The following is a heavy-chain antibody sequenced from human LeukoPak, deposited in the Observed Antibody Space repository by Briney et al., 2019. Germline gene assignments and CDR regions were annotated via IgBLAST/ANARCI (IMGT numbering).Heavy chain of an antibody. CDR1: GFTFSSYA. Sequence: GGSLRLSCAASGFTFSSYAMSWVRQAPGKGLEWVSAISGSSGLTYYADSVKGRFTISRDNSKNTLFLQMNSLRAEDTAVYYCARRGESASYGDYRFDYWGQGTLVTVSS. J-gene: IGHJ4*02. V-gene: IGHV3-23*01. CDR2: ISGSSGLT. D-gene: IGHD4-17*01. CDR3: ARRGESASYGDYRFDY.